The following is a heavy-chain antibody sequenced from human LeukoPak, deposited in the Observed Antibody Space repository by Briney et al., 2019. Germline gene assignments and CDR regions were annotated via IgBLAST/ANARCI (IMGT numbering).Heavy chain of an antibody. Sequence: GGSLRLSCAGSEFTFSSSEMNWVRQAPGKGLEWVSYISSNTIYYADSVKGRFTISRDNAKNSLYLQMNSLRAGDTAVYYCARDTAYAFDIWGQGTMVTVSS. D-gene: IGHD5-18*01. V-gene: IGHV3-48*03. CDR1: EFTFSSSE. CDR2: ISSNTI. J-gene: IGHJ3*02. CDR3: ARDTAYAFDI.